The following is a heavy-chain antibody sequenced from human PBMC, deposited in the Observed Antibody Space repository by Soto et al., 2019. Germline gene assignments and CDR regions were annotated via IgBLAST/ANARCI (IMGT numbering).Heavy chain of an antibody. CDR1: GYTFTSYG. D-gene: IGHD3-10*01. CDR2: ISAYNGNT. CDR3: AREGQHKTYYYGSGSFDHNLYYYYGMDV. Sequence: QVQLVQSGAEVKKPGASVKVSCKASGYTFTSYGISWVRQAPGQGLEWMGWISAYNGNTNYAQKLQGRVTMTTDTSTSTAYMELRSLRSDDTAVYYCAREGQHKTYYYGSGSFDHNLYYYYGMDVWGQGTTVTVSS. J-gene: IGHJ6*02. V-gene: IGHV1-18*01.